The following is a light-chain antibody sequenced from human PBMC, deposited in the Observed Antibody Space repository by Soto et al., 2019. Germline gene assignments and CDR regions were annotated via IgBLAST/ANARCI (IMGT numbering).Light chain of an antibody. Sequence: QSVLTQPASVSGSPGQSITISCTGTSSDIGSYNYVSWYQQCPGKAPRLLIYEVTNRPSGVFNRFSGSKSGNTASLTISGLQAEDDADYYCCSYRSSRTWVFGGGTKVTVL. CDR1: SSDIGSYNY. V-gene: IGLV2-14*01. CDR2: EVT. CDR3: CSYRSSRTWV. J-gene: IGLJ3*02.